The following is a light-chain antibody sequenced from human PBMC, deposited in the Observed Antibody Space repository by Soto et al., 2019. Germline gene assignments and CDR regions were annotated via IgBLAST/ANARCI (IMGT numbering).Light chain of an antibody. CDR3: QQYDDFPLT. V-gene: IGKV1-33*01. Sequence: DIEMTQSPSXLSASVGDRVTITCQASQDISNYLNWYQQKTGRAPKLLIYDASNLESGVSSRFSGSRSGTDFSLTINSLQPXDFATYYCQQYDDFPLTFGQGTRLE. CDR1: QDISNY. CDR2: DAS. J-gene: IGKJ5*01.